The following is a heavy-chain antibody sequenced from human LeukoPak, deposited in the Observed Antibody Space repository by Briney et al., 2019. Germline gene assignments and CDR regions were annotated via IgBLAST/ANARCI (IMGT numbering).Heavy chain of an antibody. J-gene: IGHJ3*02. CDR1: GFTFSRYA. CDR3: ARDSPTFDI. V-gene: IGHV3-64*04. CDR2: ISGSGGST. Sequence: SGGSLRLSCSASGFTFSRYAMHWVRQAPGKGLEYVSAISGSGGSTYYADSVKGRFTISRDNSKNTLYLQMNSLRAEDTAIYYCARDSPTFDIWGQGTMVTVSS.